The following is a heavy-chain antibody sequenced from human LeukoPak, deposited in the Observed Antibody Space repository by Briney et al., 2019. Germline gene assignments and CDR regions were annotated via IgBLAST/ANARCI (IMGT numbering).Heavy chain of an antibody. CDR1: GFSFSTYA. V-gene: IGHV3-23*01. D-gene: IGHD5-12*01. Sequence: GGSLRLSCAASGFSFSTYAMTWVRQAPGKGLEWVSGITASGSRTYYADSVKGRFIISRDNSKNTVYLQVDSLTAEDTAVYYCASGGDSGHDRDDYWGQGTLVTVSS. J-gene: IGHJ4*02. CDR2: ITASGSRT. CDR3: ASGGDSGHDRDDY.